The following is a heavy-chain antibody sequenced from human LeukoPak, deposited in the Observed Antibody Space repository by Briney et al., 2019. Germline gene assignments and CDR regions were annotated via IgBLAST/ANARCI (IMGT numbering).Heavy chain of an antibody. Sequence: GGSLRLSCAASGFTISSYGMNWARQAPGKGLEWVSVIFGSGDTTYYADSVKGRFTISRDTSKNTLYLQMHSLRAEDTAVYYCAKDQRPDSGYDIDYWGQGTLVTVSS. CDR3: AKDQRPDSGYDIDY. V-gene: IGHV3-23*01. D-gene: IGHD5-12*01. CDR2: IFGSGDTT. J-gene: IGHJ4*02. CDR1: GFTISSYG.